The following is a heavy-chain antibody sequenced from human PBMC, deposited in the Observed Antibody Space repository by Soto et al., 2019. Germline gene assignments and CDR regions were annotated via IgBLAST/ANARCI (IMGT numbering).Heavy chain of an antibody. CDR1: GGTFSSYN. J-gene: IGHJ4*02. CDR3: ARKCLYDGVDY. D-gene: IGHD2-8*01. Sequence: QVQLVQSGAEVKKPGSSVKVSCKASGGTFSSYNISWVRQATGQGLEWMGRIIPNLGIADYAQKFQGRVTITTDKPAITANRELVSLRSEGTAVYYYARKCLYDGVDYWGKGNLVTVSS. CDR2: IIPNLGIA. V-gene: IGHV1-69*02.